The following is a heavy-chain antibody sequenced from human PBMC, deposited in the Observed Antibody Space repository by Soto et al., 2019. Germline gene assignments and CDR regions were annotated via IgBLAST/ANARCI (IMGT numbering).Heavy chain of an antibody. CDR1: GVSIDNSTYY. CDR3: VSINAGGWYYFDY. Sequence: SETLSLTCAVSGVSIDNSTYYWGWIRQPPGKGLEWIGSVYYSGSSYYSPSLKSRVTMSVDSSKNHFSLILDSVTAADTAVYYCVSINAGGWYYFDYWGQGILVTVSS. D-gene: IGHD6-19*01. V-gene: IGHV4-39*02. J-gene: IGHJ4*02. CDR2: VYYSGSS.